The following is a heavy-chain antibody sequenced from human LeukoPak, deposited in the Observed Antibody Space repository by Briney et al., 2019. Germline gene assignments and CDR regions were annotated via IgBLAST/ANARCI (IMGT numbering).Heavy chain of an antibody. V-gene: IGHV4-34*01. CDR2: INHSGST. CDR1: GGSFSGYY. D-gene: IGHD6-6*01. J-gene: IGHJ4*02. CDR3: ARVRWDSSSSGDY. Sequence: PSETLSLTCAVYGGSFSGYYWSWIRQPPGEGLEWIGEINHSGSTNYNPSLKSRVTISVDRSKNQFSLRLTSVTAADTAVYYCARVRWDSSSSGDYWGQGTLVTVSS.